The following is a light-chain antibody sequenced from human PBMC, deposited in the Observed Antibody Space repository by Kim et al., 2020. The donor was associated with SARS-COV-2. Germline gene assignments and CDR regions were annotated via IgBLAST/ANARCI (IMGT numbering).Light chain of an antibody. CDR2: SND. Sequence: ELTQPPSASGTPGQRVTISCSGSYSNIGSNTVKWFQQLPGTAPKLLIYSNDQRPSGVPDRFSGSKSGASASLAISGLQSEDEADYYCATWDDSLNGAVFGGGTQLTVL. V-gene: IGLV1-44*01. J-gene: IGLJ7*01. CDR3: ATWDDSLNGAV. CDR1: YSNIGSNT.